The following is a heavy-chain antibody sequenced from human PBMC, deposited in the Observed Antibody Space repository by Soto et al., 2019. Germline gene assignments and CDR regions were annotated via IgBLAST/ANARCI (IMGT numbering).Heavy chain of an antibody. CDR2: LIHGGST. CDR3: ARSPLGYDYVRQTWREVGDSFDI. CDR1: GASLGGFH. J-gene: IGHJ3*02. D-gene: IGHD3-16*01. V-gene: IGHV4-34*12. Sequence: QVRLEQWGAGLLKPSETLSLTCAIYGASLGGFHWTWLRQAPGKGLEWIGELIHGGSTNYNPSLKGRVSFSLDTSKNQFSLHLMDVTAADTAVYYCARSPLGYDYVRQTWREVGDSFDIWGRGTLVTVSS.